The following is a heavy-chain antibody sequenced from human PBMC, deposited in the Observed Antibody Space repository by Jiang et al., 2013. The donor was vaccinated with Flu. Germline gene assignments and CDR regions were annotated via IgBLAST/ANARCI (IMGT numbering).Heavy chain of an antibody. D-gene: IGHD3-3*01. Sequence: RQAPGQGLEWMGRIIPILGIANYAQKFQGRVTITADKSTSTAYMELSSLRSEDTAVYYCARGITIFGVDLDAFDIWGQGTMVTVSS. V-gene: IGHV1-69*04. CDR2: IIPILGIA. CDR3: ARGITIFGVDLDAFDI. J-gene: IGHJ3*02.